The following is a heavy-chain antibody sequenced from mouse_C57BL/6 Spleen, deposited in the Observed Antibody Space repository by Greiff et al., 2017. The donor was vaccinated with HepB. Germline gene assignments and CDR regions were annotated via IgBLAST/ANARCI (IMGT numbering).Heavy chain of an antibody. CDR1: GFSLSTFGMG. CDR3: ARIPYYYGSRYWYFDV. D-gene: IGHD1-1*01. CDR2: IWWDDDK. J-gene: IGHJ1*03. V-gene: IGHV8-8*01. Sequence: QVTLKVCGPGILQPSQTLSLTCSFSGFSLSTFGMGVGWIRQPSGKGLEWLAHIWWDDDKYYNPALKSRLTISKDTSKNQVFLKIANVDTADTATYYCARIPYYYGSRYWYFDVWGTGTTVTVSS.